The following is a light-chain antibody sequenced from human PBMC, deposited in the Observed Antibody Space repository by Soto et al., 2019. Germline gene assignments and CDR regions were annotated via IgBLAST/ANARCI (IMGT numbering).Light chain of an antibody. Sequence: EIVLTHSPATLSLSPGDRATLSCRASQIVSGSLAWDRHHPGQAPRLLIYDTSKRAIGIPARFSVSGSGTHFTLTISSLEPEDFGIYYCQQRSSWPSVTFGGGTKVEI. J-gene: IGKJ4*01. CDR1: QIVSGS. CDR2: DTS. V-gene: IGKV3-11*01. CDR3: QQRSSWPSVT.